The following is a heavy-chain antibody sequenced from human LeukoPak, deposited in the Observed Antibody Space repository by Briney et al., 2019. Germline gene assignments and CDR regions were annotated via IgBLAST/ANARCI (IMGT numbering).Heavy chain of an antibody. J-gene: IGHJ4*02. CDR3: ARDPSGIAARPVDY. Sequence: ASVKVSCKASGYIFTDYYMHWVRQAPGQELGWMGRINPNSGGTNYAQKLQGRVTMTTDTSTSTAYMELRSLRSDDTAVYYCARDPSGIAARPVDYWGQGTLVTVSS. D-gene: IGHD6-6*01. CDR1: GYIFTDYY. CDR2: INPNSGGT. V-gene: IGHV1/OR15-1*04.